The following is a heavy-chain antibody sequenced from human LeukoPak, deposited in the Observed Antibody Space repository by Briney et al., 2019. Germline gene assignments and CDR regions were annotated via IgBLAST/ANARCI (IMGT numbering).Heavy chain of an antibody. V-gene: IGHV4-39*07. J-gene: IGHJ4*02. Sequence: SETLSLTCTVSGGSISSSSYYWSWIRQPPGKGLEWIGEINHSGSTNYNPSLKSRVTISVDTSKNQFSLKLSSVTAADTAVYYCARGGSRSFDYWGQGTLVTVSS. CDR2: INHSGST. CDR3: ARGGSRSFDY. CDR1: GGSISSSSYY.